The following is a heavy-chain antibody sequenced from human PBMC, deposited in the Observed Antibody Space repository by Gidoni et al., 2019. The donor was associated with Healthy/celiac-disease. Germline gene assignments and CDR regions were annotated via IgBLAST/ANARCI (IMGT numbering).Heavy chain of an antibody. CDR2: ISSSGSTI. D-gene: IGHD6-19*01. CDR3: ARWGGSEGFYSSGWSWYFDL. J-gene: IGHJ2*01. V-gene: IGHV3-48*03. CDR1: GFTFSSYV. Sequence: ELQMVESGGGLVQPGGSLRISCAAPGFTFSSYVMTWVRQAHGKGLEWVSYISSSGSTIYYADSVKGRFTISRDNAKNSLYLQMNSLRAEDTAVYYCARWGGSEGFYSSGWSWYFDLWGRGTLVTVSS.